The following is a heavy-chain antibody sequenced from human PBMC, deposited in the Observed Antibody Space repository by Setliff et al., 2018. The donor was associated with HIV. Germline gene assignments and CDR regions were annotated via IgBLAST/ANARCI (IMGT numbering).Heavy chain of an antibody. D-gene: IGHD4-17*01. J-gene: IGHJ6*02. CDR2: IKQDGSEK. CDR1: GFTFTDAW. CDR3: ARNHLGLGGMDV. V-gene: IGHV3-7*01. Sequence: GSLRLSCAGSGFTFTDAWMSWVRQAPGKGLEWVANIKQDGSEKYYVDSVKGRFTISRDNAKNSLYLQMNSLRAEDTAVYYCARNHLGLGGMDVWGQGTTVTAP.